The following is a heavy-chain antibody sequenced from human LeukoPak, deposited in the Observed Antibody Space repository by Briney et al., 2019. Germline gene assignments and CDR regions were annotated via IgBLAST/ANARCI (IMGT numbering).Heavy chain of an antibody. D-gene: IGHD2-2*01. CDR1: GFTFSSYA. CDR2: ISGSGGST. J-gene: IGHJ6*02. V-gene: IGHV3-23*01. CDR3: VVVPAATNSYGMDV. Sequence: GGSLRLSCAASGFTFSSYAMSWVRQAPGKGLEWVSAISGSGGSTYYANSVKGRFTISRGNSKNTLYLQMNSLRAEDTAVYYCVVVPAATNSYGMDVWGQGTTVTVSS.